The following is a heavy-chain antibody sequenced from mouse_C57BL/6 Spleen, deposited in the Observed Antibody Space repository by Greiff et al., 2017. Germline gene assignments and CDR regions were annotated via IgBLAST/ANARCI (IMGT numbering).Heavy chain of an antibody. J-gene: IGHJ4*01. CDR2: IRNKANGYTT. Sequence: EVHLVESGGGLVQPGGSLSLSCAASGFTFTDYYMSWVRQPPGKALEWLGFIRNKANGYTTEYSASVKGRFTISRDNSQSILYLQMNALRAEDSATYYCARSSYYGRSYGDYAMDYWGQGTSVTVSS. V-gene: IGHV7-3*01. CDR3: ARSSYYGRSYGDYAMDY. CDR1: GFTFTDYY. D-gene: IGHD1-1*01.